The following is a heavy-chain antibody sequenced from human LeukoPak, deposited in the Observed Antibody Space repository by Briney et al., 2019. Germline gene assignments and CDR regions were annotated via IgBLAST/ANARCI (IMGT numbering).Heavy chain of an antibody. CDR3: AREDSGYETPQDN. V-gene: IGHV3-30*02. CDR2: IRYDGSNK. CDR1: GFTFSSYG. Sequence: PGGSLRLSCAASGFTFSSYGMHWVRQAPGKGLEWVAFIRYDGSNKYYADSVKGRFTISRDNSKNTLYLQMNSLRAEDTAVYYCAREDSGYETPQDNWGQGTLVTVSS. D-gene: IGHD5-12*01. J-gene: IGHJ4*02.